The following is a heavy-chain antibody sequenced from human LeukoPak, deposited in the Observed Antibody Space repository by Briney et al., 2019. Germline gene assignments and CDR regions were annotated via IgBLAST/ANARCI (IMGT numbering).Heavy chain of an antibody. CDR3: ARATYYYGSGSYSNTYYYYYGMDV. D-gene: IGHD3-10*01. Sequence: AETLSLTCAVYGGSFSGYYWSWIRQPPGKGLEWLGEINHSGSTNYNPSLKSRVTISVDTSKNQFSLKLSSVTAADTAVYYCARATYYYGSGSYSNTYYYYYGMDVWGQGTTVTVSS. J-gene: IGHJ6*02. CDR2: INHSGST. V-gene: IGHV4-34*01. CDR1: GGSFSGYY.